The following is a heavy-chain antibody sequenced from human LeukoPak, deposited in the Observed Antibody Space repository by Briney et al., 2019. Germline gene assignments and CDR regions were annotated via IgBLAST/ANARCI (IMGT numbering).Heavy chain of an antibody. D-gene: IGHD5-12*01. CDR1: GYTFTDYY. V-gene: IGHV1-2*02. CDR2: INPNSGDR. Sequence: ASVKVSCKASGYTFTDYYIHWVRQAPRQGLEWMAWINPNSGDRYSAPKFQGRVTMTRDTSISTASMELSWLTSDDTAVYYCATGVATAFTYWGQGTLVTVSS. CDR3: ATGVATAFTY. J-gene: IGHJ4*02.